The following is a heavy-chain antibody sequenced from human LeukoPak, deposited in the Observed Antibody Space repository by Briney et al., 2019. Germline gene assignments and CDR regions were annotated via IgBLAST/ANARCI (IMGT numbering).Heavy chain of an antibody. CDR3: ARVPRSYYYYYYMDV. Sequence: SETLSLTCSVSGFSISSAYHWGWIRQPPGKGLEWLGYIYYSGSSNYNPSLKSRVTMSADTSKNQFSLKLSSVTAADTAVYYCARVPRSYYYYYYMDVWGKGTTVTVSS. CDR1: GFSISSAYH. J-gene: IGHJ6*03. V-gene: IGHV4-59*01. CDR2: IYYSGSS.